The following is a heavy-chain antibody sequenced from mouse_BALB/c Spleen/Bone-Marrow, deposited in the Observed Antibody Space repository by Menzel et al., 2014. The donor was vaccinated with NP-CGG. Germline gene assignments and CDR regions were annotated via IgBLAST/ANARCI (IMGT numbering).Heavy chain of an antibody. V-gene: IGHV1-54*01. J-gene: IGHJ2*01. Sequence: QVQLKESGAELVRPGTSVKVSCKASGYAFTNYLIEWVKQRPGQGLEWIGVINPGSGGTNYNEKFKGKATLTADKSSSTAYMQLSSLTSDDSAVYFCARIYYGNDYWGQGTTLTVSS. CDR1: GYAFTNYL. CDR2: INPGSGGT. CDR3: ARIYYGNDY. D-gene: IGHD2-1*01.